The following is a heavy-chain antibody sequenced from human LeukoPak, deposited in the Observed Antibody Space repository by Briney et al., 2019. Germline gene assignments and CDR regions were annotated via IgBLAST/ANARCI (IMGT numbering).Heavy chain of an antibody. J-gene: IGHJ3*02. Sequence: HPGGSLRLSCAASGFTFSSYGMHWVRQAPGKGLEWVAVISYDGSNKYYADSVKGRFTISRDNSKNTLYLQMNSLRAEDTAVYYCAKPQMGATRGNDAFDIWGQGTMVTVSS. CDR1: GFTFSSYG. V-gene: IGHV3-30*18. CDR3: AKPQMGATRGNDAFDI. CDR2: ISYDGSNK. D-gene: IGHD1-26*01.